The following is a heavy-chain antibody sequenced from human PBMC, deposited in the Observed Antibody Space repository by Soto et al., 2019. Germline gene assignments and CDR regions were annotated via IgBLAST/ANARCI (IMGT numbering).Heavy chain of an antibody. CDR2: ISYDGSNK. Sequence: QVQLVESGGGVVQPGRSLRLSCAASGFTFSSYAMHWVRQAPGKGLEWVAVISYDGSNKYYADSVKGRFTISRDNSKNTLYLQMNSLRAEDTAVYYCARDRSDEGFDYWGQGTLVTVSS. D-gene: IGHD6-19*01. V-gene: IGHV3-30-3*01. CDR3: ARDRSDEGFDY. CDR1: GFTFSSYA. J-gene: IGHJ4*02.